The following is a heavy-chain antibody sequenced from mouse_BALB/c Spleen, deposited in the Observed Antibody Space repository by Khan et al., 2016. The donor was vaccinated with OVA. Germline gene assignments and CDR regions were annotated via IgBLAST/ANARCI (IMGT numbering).Heavy chain of an antibody. V-gene: IGHV2-9*02. CDR3: ASGEGYYEEAMDY. Sequence: QVQLKESGPGLVAPSQSLSITCTVSGFSLTSYGVHWVRQPPGKGLKWLGVIWAGGSKNYNSALMSRLSISKDNSKSHVFLKLNSIQTDDTAMDNCASGEGYYEEAMDYWGQGTSVTVSS. CDR1: GFSLTSYG. CDR2: IWAGGSK. D-gene: IGHD2-3*01. J-gene: IGHJ4*01.